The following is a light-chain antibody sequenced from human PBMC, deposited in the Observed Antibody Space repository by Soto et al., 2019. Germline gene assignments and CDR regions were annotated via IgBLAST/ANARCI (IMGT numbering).Light chain of an antibody. CDR1: QGISSY. Sequence: DIQLTQSPSFLSASVGDRVTLTCRASQGISSYLAWYQQRPGKAPKLLIYDASTLQSGVPSRFSGSGSGTEFTVTISSLQHEDFVTYFCQQINTFPVTFGGGTKVEIK. CDR2: DAS. CDR3: QQINTFPVT. V-gene: IGKV1-9*01. J-gene: IGKJ4*01.